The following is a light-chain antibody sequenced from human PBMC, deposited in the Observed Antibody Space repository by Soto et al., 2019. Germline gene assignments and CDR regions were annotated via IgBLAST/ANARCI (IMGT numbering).Light chain of an antibody. J-gene: IGLJ2*01. CDR3: TSDTSSSTVV. V-gene: IGLV2-18*02. Sequence: QSALTQPPSVSGSPGQSVTISCTGTSSDVGSYDRVSWYQQPPGTAPKLMIYDVSNRPSGVPDRFSGSKSGNTASLTISGLQAEDEAAYYCTSDTSSSTVVFGGGTRSPS. CDR2: DVS. CDR1: SSDVGSYDR.